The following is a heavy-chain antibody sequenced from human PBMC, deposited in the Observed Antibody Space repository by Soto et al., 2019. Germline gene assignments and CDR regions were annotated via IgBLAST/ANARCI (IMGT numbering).Heavy chain of an antibody. D-gene: IGHD3-10*01. CDR2: ISGSGGST. Sequence: GGCLRLSCAASGFTFSSYAMSWVRQAPGKGLEWVSAISGSGGSTYYADSVKGRFTISRDNSKNTLYLQMNSLRAEDTGVYYCAKDSAYYYYGMDVWGQGTTVTVSS. CDR3: AKDSAYYYYGMDV. CDR1: GFTFSSYA. J-gene: IGHJ6*02. V-gene: IGHV3-23*01.